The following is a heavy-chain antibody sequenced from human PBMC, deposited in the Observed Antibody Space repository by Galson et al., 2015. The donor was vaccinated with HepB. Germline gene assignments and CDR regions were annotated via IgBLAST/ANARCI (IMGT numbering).Heavy chain of an antibody. CDR2: ISPSGDMS. Sequence: SLRLSCAPSGFTFDYYAMTWVRQAPGKGLEWVSGISPSGDMSFVANSVRGRFTISRDNSRNVLYLHMKGLRVEDTALYYCAKVQPRKNGGWYYSAWGEIDSWGQGTLVSVSS. V-gene: IGHV3-23*01. J-gene: IGHJ4*02. D-gene: IGHD2-15*01. CDR1: GFTFDYYA. CDR3: AKVQPRKNGGWYYSAWGEIDS.